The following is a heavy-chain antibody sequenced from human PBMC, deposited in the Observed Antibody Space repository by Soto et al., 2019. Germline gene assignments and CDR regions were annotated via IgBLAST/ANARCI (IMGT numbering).Heavy chain of an antibody. CDR2: IIPIFGTA. Sequence: SVKVSCKASGGTFSSYAISWVRQAPGQGLEWMGGIIPIFGTANYAQKFQGRVTITADESTSTAYMELSSLRSEDTAVYYCARAKDIGRPNAFAICGQGTMVTVSS. CDR3: ARAKDIGRPNAFAI. J-gene: IGHJ3*02. CDR1: GGTFSSYA. D-gene: IGHD2-15*01. V-gene: IGHV1-69*13.